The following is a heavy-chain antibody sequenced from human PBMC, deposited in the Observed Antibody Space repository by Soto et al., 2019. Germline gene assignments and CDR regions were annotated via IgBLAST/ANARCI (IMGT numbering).Heavy chain of an antibody. CDR3: XXXXXXXSHHEGADS. CDR1: GFPFSSYG. V-gene: IGHV3-30*03. J-gene: IGHJ4*02. Sequence: QVQLVESGGGVVQPGRSLRLSCAASGFPFSSYGMHWVRQVPGKGLEWAAVISDDGSKEWYADSVKGRFTISRDNSKNTLSLQMHXLRXXXXXXXXXXXXXXXXSHHEGADSWGQGTLVTX. CDR2: ISDDGSKE. D-gene: IGHD3-16*01.